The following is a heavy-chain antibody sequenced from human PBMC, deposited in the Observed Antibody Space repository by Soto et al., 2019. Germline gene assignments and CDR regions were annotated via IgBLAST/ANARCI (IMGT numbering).Heavy chain of an antibody. CDR1: GGSISSGDYY. Sequence: SETLYLTCTVSGGSISSGDYYWSWIRQPPGEGLEWIGYIYYSGSTYYNPSLKSRVTISVDTSKNQFSLKLSSVTAADTAVYYCARENPVDGMDVWGQGTTVTVSS. CDR3: ARENPVDGMDV. J-gene: IGHJ6*02. V-gene: IGHV4-30-4*01. CDR2: IYYSGST.